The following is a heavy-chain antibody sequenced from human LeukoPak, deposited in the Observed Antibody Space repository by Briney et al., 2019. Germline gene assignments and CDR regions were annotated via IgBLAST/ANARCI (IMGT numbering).Heavy chain of an antibody. CDR3: ARGLGLDY. J-gene: IGHJ4*02. V-gene: IGHV3-48*03. CDR1: GFTFSTYE. Sequence: GGSLRLSCAASGFTFSTYEMNWVRQAPGKGLEWVSYISSSGNFIYYADSVKGRFTISRDNAKNSLYLQMNSLRAEDTAVYYCARGLGLDYWGQGTLVTVSS. CDR2: ISSSGNFI.